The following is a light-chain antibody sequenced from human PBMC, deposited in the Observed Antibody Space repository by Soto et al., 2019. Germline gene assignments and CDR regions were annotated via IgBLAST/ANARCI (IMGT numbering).Light chain of an antibody. CDR3: QQYGISPT. V-gene: IGKV3-20*01. CDR1: HSVSSNY. J-gene: IGKJ1*01. CDR2: DVS. Sequence: EIVLTQSPGTLSLSPGERDTLSCRSSHSVSSNYLAWYQQKPGQAPRLLIYDVSSRATGIPDRFSGSGSGTHFTLTISALEPVDFAVYYCQQYGISPTFDQGTKVEIK.